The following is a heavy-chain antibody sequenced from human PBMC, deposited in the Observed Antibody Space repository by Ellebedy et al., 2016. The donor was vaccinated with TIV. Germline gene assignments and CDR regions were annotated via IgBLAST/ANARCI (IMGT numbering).Heavy chain of an antibody. Sequence: GESLKISCAASGFTFSSYAVHWVRQAPGKGLEWVAVISSEGGTKFYADSAKGRFTISRDNSKNTLFLQMNSLRAEDTAIYYCARTDNGNYRAFFDYWGQGTLVTVSS. V-gene: IGHV3-30*04. J-gene: IGHJ4*02. CDR1: GFTFSSYA. CDR2: ISSEGGTK. CDR3: ARTDNGNYRAFFDY. D-gene: IGHD1-26*01.